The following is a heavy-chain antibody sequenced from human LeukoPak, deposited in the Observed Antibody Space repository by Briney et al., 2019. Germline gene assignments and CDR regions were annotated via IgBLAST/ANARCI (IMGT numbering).Heavy chain of an antibody. D-gene: IGHD1-26*01. V-gene: IGHV1-69*13. CDR1: GYTFTGYY. CDR3: ARGVRGRGRFYFDY. J-gene: IGHJ4*02. CDR2: IIPIFGTA. Sequence: SVKVSCKASGYTFTGYYMHWVRQAPGQGLEWMGGIIPIFGTANYAQKFQGRVTITADESTSTAYMELSSLRSEDTAVYYCARGVRGRGRFYFDYWGQGTLVTVSS.